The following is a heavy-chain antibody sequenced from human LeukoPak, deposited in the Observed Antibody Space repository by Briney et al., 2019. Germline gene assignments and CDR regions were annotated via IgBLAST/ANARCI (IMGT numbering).Heavy chain of an antibody. CDR3: ARGRVYATRSGYYYYYYMDV. D-gene: IGHD2-8*01. V-gene: IGHV1-8*03. Sequence: ASVKVSCKASGYSFTSYDINWVRQATGQGLEWMVWMNPSSGNTGYAQKFQGRVTITRNTSISTAYMELSSLRSEDTAVYYCARGRVYATRSGYYYYYYMDVWGKGTTVTVSS. J-gene: IGHJ6*03. CDR2: MNPSSGNT. CDR1: GYSFTSYD.